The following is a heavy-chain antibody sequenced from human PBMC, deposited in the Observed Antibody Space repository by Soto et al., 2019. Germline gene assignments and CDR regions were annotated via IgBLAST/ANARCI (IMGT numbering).Heavy chain of an antibody. V-gene: IGHV4-39*07. J-gene: IGHJ4*02. CDR1: GGSISSSSYY. D-gene: IGHD3-10*01. CDR3: ARYSGGFATSYFDY. Sequence: SETLSLTCTVSGGSISSSSYYWGWIRQPPGKGLEWIGSIYYSGSTNYNPSLKSRVTISVDTSKNQFSLKLSSVTAADTAVYYCARYSGGFATSYFDYWGQGTLVTVSS. CDR2: IYYSGST.